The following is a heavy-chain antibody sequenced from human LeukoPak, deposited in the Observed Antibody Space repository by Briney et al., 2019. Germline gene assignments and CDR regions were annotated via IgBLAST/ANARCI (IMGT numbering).Heavy chain of an antibody. J-gene: IGHJ5*02. CDR3: AREAQYYDILTGYYRWFDP. V-gene: IGHV1-24*01. D-gene: IGHD3-9*01. CDR2: FDPEDGET. CDR1: GYTLTELS. Sequence: ASVKVSCKVSGYTLTELSMHWVRQAPGKGLEWMGGFDPEDGETIYAQKFQGRVTITADESTSTAYMELSSLRSEDTAVYYCAREAQYYDILTGYYRWFDPWGQEPWSPSPQ.